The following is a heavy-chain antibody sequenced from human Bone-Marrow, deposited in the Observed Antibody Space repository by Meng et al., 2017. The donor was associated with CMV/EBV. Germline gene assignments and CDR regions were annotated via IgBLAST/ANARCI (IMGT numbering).Heavy chain of an antibody. Sequence: ESLKISCAASGFTFSSYGMHWVRQAPGKGLEWIGYIYYRGNTNYNPSLKSRVTMSVDTSRNQFSLTLSSVTAADTAVYYCSRDYCGGDCYSLGHWGQGSLVTVSS. CDR1: GFTFSSYG. J-gene: IGHJ1*01. CDR2: IYYRGNT. V-gene: IGHV4-59*01. D-gene: IGHD2-21*01. CDR3: SRDYCGGDCYSLGH.